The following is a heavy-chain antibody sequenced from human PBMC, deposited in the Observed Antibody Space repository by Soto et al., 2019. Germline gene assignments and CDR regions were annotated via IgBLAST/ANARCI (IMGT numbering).Heavy chain of an antibody. CDR3: ARDREDCYDSSGYLFDY. CDR1: GGTFSSYA. CDR2: IIPIFGTA. Sequence: SVKVSCKASGGTFSSYAISWVRQAPGQGLEWMGGIIPIFGTANYAQKFQGRVTITADKSTSTAYMELSSLRSEDTAVYYCARDREDCYDSSGYLFDYWGQGTLVTVSS. D-gene: IGHD3-22*01. J-gene: IGHJ4*02. V-gene: IGHV1-69*06.